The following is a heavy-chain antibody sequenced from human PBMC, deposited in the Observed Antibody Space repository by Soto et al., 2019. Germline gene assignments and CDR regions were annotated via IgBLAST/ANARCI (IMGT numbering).Heavy chain of an antibody. V-gene: IGHV1-2*02. CDR3: ARVPHSSGWYAGDDY. J-gene: IGHJ4*02. CDR2: INPNSGGT. Sequence: VASVKDSCKASGYTFTGYYMHWVRQAPGQGLEWMGWINPNSGGTNYAQKFQGRVTMTRDTSISTAYMELSRLRSDDTAVYYCARVPHSSGWYAGDDYWGQGTLVTVSS. CDR1: GYTFTGYY. D-gene: IGHD6-19*01.